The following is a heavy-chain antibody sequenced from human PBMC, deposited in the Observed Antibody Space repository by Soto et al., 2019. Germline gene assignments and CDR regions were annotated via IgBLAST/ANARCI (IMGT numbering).Heavy chain of an antibody. V-gene: IGHV3-23*01. Sequence: VQLLESGGGLVQPGGSLRVSCAASGFTFSNFAMGWVRQAPGRGLEWISDISASGGSTNYADSVKGRYTISRDNSKNPLYLQMNSLRAEDTAVYYCASGHGGFDPWGQGTLVTVSS. J-gene: IGHJ5*02. CDR3: ASGHGGFDP. CDR1: GFTFSNFA. D-gene: IGHD3-16*01. CDR2: ISASGGST.